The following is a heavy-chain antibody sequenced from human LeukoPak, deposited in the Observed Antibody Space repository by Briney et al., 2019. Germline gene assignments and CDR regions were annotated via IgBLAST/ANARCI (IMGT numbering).Heavy chain of an antibody. CDR3: ARADILTGPLDY. CDR1: GGSISSYY. V-gene: IGHV4-59*01. Sequence: SETLSFTCTVSGGSISSYYWSWIRQPPGKGLEWIGYIYYSGSTNYNPSLKSRVTISVDTSKNQFSLKLSSVTAADTAVYYCARADILTGPLDYWGQGTLVTVSS. D-gene: IGHD3-9*01. J-gene: IGHJ4*02. CDR2: IYYSGST.